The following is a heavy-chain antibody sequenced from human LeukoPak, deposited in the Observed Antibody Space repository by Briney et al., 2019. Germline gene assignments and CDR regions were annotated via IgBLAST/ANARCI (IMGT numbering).Heavy chain of an antibody. J-gene: IGHJ5*01. D-gene: IGHD3-3*01. CDR1: GFTFSTYA. V-gene: IGHV3-23*01. Sequence: GGSLRLSCAASGFTFSTYAMGWVRQAPGKGLKWVSSISASGGSTYYADSVKGRFTISRDNSENTLYLQMNSLRAEDTAVYYCAKEEYYDFFDCWGQGTLVTVSS. CDR3: AKEEYYDFFDC. CDR2: ISASGGST.